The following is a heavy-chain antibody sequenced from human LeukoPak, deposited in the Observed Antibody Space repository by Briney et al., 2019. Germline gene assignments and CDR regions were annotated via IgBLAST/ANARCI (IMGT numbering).Heavy chain of an antibody. Sequence: ASVKASCKVSGYTLTGLSMHWGRQAPGKGPGWRGGLDLEDGEKIYAQKFQGRVAMTEDTSTDTAYMELSSLRSEDTAVYYCATQSSSSGWKDAFDIWGQGTMVTVSS. CDR3: ATQSSSSGWKDAFDI. J-gene: IGHJ3*02. V-gene: IGHV1-24*01. CDR2: LDLEDGEK. CDR1: GYTLTGLS. D-gene: IGHD6-19*01.